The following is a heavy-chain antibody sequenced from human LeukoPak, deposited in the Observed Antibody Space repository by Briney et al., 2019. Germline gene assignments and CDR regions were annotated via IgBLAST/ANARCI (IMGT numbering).Heavy chain of an antibody. CDR2: IYPGDSDT. CDR1: CYSFTSLW. J-gene: IGHJ5*02. CDR3: ARQGYSSSWYWFGP. Sequence: WESPKISCKGSCYSFTSLWIVWVRPIPGKGLEWRGIIYPGDSDTRYSPSFQGQFTISADKSISTAYLQWSSLKASDTAMYYCARQGYSSSWYWFGPWGQGTLVTVSS. V-gene: IGHV5-51*01. D-gene: IGHD6-13*01.